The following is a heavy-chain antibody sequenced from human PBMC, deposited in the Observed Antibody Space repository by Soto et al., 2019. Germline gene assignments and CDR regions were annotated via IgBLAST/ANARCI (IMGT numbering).Heavy chain of an antibody. CDR2: ISWNSGSI. CDR3: AKEPVLAAAGVAVAGFDY. CDR1: GFTFDDYA. V-gene: IGHV3-9*01. Sequence: EVQLVESGGGLVQPGRSLRLSCAASGFTFDDYAMHWVRQAPGKGLEWVSGISWNSGSIGYADSVKGRFTISRDNAKNSLYLQMNSLRAEDTALYYCAKEPVLAAAGVAVAGFDYWGQGTLVTVSS. J-gene: IGHJ4*02. D-gene: IGHD6-13*01.